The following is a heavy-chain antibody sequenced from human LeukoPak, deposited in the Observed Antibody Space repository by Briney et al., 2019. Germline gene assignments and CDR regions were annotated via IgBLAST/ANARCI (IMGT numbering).Heavy chain of an antibody. V-gene: IGHV4-4*07. D-gene: IGHD4-17*01. Sequence: SETLSLTCTVSGGSISSYYWSWIRQPAGKGLEWIGRIYTSGSTNYNPSLKSRVTMSVDTSKNQFSLKLSSVTAADTAVYYCARERTYGDYDLRYYYYYYMDVWGKGTTVTISS. J-gene: IGHJ6*03. CDR2: IYTSGST. CDR1: GGSISSYY. CDR3: ARERTYGDYDLRYYYYYYMDV.